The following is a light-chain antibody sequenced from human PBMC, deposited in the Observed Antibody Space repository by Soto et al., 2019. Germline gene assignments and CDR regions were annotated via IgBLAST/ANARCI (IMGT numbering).Light chain of an antibody. CDR1: SSDVGGYNY. CDR3: SSYTSSSTLYV. Sequence: QSALTQPASVSGSPGQSITISCTGTSSDVGGYNYVSWYQQHPGKAPKLMIYEVSNRPPGGSNHFSGSKSGNTASLTISGCQADDDDDYYYSSYTSSSTLYVFGTGTKLTVL. J-gene: IGLJ1*01. V-gene: IGLV2-14*01. CDR2: EVS.